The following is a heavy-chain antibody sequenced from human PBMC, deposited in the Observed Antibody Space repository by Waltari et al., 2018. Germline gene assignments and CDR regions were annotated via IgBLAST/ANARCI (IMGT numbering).Heavy chain of an antibody. V-gene: IGHV3-30*02. D-gene: IGHD1-26*01. CDR3: AKPGGSYYFDY. CDR2: IRYDGSNN. Sequence: QVQLVESGGGVVQPGGSLRLSCAASGFTFSSDVMHWVRQAPGKGLEWVAFIRYDGSNNYYADSVKGRFTISRDNSKNTLYLQMNSLRAEDTAVYYCAKPGGSYYFDYWGQGTLVTVSS. CDR1: GFTFSSDV. J-gene: IGHJ4*02.